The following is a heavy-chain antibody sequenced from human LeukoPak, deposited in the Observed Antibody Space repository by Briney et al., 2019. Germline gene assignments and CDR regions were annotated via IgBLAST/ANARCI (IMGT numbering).Heavy chain of an antibody. CDR1: GFTFSSYW. D-gene: IGHD6-6*01. V-gene: IGHV3-7*03. CDR3: AKAPSSSWVDYFDY. CDR2: IKQDGSEK. Sequence: GGSLRLSCAASGFTFSSYWMSWVRQAPGKGLEWVANIKQDGSEKYYVDSVKGRFTISRDNAKNSLYLQMNSLRAEDTALYYCAKAPSSSWVDYFDYWGQGTLVTVSS. J-gene: IGHJ4*02.